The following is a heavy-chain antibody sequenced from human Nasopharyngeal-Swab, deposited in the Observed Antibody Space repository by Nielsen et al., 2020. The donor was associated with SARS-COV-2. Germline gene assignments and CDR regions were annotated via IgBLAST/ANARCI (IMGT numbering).Heavy chain of an antibody. V-gene: IGHV4-59*13. CDR1: SDSISPYF. Sequence: GSLRLSCTVSSDSISPYFWNWIRQPPGVGLEWIGYISHSGSTNYTPSLKSRVTISIDTSKKQLSLKLRSVTAADTAVYYCARIDGWGAMDVWGQGTTVTVSS. CDR3: ARIDGWGAMDV. D-gene: IGHD3-10*01. CDR2: ISHSGST. J-gene: IGHJ6*02.